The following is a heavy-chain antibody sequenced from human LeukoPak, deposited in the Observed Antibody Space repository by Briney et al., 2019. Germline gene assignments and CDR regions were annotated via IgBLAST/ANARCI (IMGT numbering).Heavy chain of an antibody. D-gene: IGHD3-22*01. V-gene: IGHV3-33*01. CDR3: ARELYYYVSSGYSPFDY. J-gene: IGHJ4*02. Sequence: GGSLRLSCAASGFTFSSYGMHWVRQAPGKGLEWVAVIWYDGSNKYYADSVKGRFTISRDNSKNTLYLQMNSLRAEDTAVYYCARELYYYVSSGYSPFDYWGQGTLVTVSS. CDR2: IWYDGSNK. CDR1: GFTFSSYG.